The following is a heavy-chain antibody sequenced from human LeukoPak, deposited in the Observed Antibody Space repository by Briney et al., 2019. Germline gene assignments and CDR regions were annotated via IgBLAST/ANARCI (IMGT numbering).Heavy chain of an antibody. CDR2: INPSGSST. J-gene: IGHJ5*02. CDR3: ARAPRLSPFDP. V-gene: IGHV1-46*01. Sequence: GASVKVSCKASGYTFTSYYMHWVRQAPGQGLEGMGIINPSGSSTSYAQKFQGRVTMTRDMSTSTVYMELSSLRSEDTAVYYCARAPRLSPFDPWGQGTLVTVSS. CDR1: GYTFTSYY.